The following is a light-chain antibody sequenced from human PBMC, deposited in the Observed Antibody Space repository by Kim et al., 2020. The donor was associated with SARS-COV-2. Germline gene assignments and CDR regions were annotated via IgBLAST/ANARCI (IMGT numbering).Light chain of an antibody. CDR3: QSYDTSTVV. J-gene: IGLJ3*02. Sequence: GKTVTISCTRSSGSIASNYVQWYQQRPGSSPIIVIYEDDRRPSGVPDRFSGSIDSSSNSASLTISGLKTEDEADYYCQSYDTSTVVFGGGTQLTVL. CDR2: EDD. CDR1: SGSIASNY. V-gene: IGLV6-57*01.